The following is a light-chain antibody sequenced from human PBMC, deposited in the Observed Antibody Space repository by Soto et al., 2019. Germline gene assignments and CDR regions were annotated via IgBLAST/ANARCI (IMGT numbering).Light chain of an antibody. CDR2: GAS. Sequence: VMTQSPATLSVSPGERATLSCWASETVATNLARYQQKPGQAPRLLISGASTRAAGISDRFRGSGSGTEFTLTISSLRSEDSAIYYCQQYFEWPPMTFGQGTKVEI. CDR1: ETVATN. V-gene: IGKV3-15*01. J-gene: IGKJ1*01. CDR3: QQYFEWPPMT.